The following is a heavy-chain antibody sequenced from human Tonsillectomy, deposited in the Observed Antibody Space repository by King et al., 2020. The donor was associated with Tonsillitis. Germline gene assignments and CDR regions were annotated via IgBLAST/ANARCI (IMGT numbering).Heavy chain of an antibody. Sequence: VQLVESGGGLVQPGGSLRLSCAASGFTFSDYWMHWVRQAPGKGLVWVSRINSDGSSTSYADSVKGRFTISRDNAKNTLYLQMNSLRAEDTAVYYCARVCWSGCHDAFDIWGQGTMVTVSS. V-gene: IGHV3-74*01. CDR1: GFTFSDYW. CDR2: INSDGSST. CDR3: ARVCWSGCHDAFDI. J-gene: IGHJ3*02. D-gene: IGHD3-3*01.